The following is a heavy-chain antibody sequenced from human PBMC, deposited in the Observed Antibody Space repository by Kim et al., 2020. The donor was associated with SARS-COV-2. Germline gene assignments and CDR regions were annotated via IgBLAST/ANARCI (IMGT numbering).Heavy chain of an antibody. CDR3: ARDAWSGYYPSEYYYYGMDV. CDR2: INSDGSST. Sequence: GGSLRLSCAASGFTFSSYWMHWVRQAPGKGLVWVSRINSDGSSTSYADSVKGRFTISRDNAKNTLYLQMNSLRAEDTAVYYCARDAWSGYYPSEYYYYGMDVWGQGTTVTVSS. J-gene: IGHJ6*02. D-gene: IGHD3-3*01. CDR1: GFTFSSYW. V-gene: IGHV3-74*01.